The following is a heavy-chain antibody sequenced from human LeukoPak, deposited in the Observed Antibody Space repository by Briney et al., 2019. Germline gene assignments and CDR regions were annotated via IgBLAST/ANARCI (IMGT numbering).Heavy chain of an antibody. V-gene: IGHV3-15*01. CDR1: GLPLSNAW. J-gene: IGHJ4*02. CDR2: IKSKADGGTT. D-gene: IGHD4-17*01. CDR3: TTRSMTTVTTGGVNHFDY. Sequence: NTGESLLHSCSASGLPLSNAWMSGVPQARGRGVEWVGRIKSKADGGTTDYAAPVKGRFTISRDDSKHTLYLQMNSLKTEDTAVYYCTTRSMTTVTTGGVNHFDYWGQGTLVTVSS.